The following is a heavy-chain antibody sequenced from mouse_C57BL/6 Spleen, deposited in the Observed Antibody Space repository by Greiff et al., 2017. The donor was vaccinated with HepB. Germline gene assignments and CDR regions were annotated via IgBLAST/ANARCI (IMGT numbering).Heavy chain of an antibody. CDR3: ARCPYGGSYGGFAY. D-gene: IGHD1-1*01. Sequence: EVHLVESGGGLVKPGGSLKLSCAASGFTFSDYGMHWVRQAPEKGLEWVAYISSGSSTIYYADTVKGRFTISRDNAKNTLFLQMTSLRSEDTAMYYCARCPYGGSYGGFAYWGQGTLVTVSA. CDR1: GFTFSDYG. J-gene: IGHJ3*01. V-gene: IGHV5-17*01. CDR2: ISSGSSTI.